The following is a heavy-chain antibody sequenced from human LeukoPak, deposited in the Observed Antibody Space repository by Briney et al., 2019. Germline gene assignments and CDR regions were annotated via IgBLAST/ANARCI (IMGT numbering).Heavy chain of an antibody. CDR1: GGSISSGSYY. J-gene: IGHJ4*02. CDR3: ARTSSGVTMI. Sequence: SETLSLTCTVSGGSISSGSYYWSWIRQPAGKRLEWIGRIYTSGSTNYNPSLKSRVTISLDTSKDQFSLRLSSVTAADTAVYYCARTSSGVTMIWGQGTLVTVSS. D-gene: IGHD3-22*01. CDR2: IYTSGST. V-gene: IGHV4-61*02.